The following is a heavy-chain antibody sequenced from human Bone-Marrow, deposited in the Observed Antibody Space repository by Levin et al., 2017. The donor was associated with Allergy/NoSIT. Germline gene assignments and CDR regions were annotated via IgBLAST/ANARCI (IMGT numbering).Heavy chain of an antibody. V-gene: IGHV3-11*01. CDR1: GFTFSDYY. D-gene: IGHD2-15*01. Sequence: GESLKISCAASGFTFSDYYMSWIRQAPGKGLEWVSYISSSGSTIYYADSVKGRFTISRDNAKNSLYLQMNSLRAEDTAVYYCARIRGTSNVCSGGSCQGYFDYWGQGTLVTVSS. CDR3: ARIRGTSNVCSGGSCQGYFDY. CDR2: ISSSGSTI. J-gene: IGHJ4*02.